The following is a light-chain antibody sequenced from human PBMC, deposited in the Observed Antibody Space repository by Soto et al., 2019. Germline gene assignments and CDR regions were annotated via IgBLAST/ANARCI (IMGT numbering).Light chain of an antibody. V-gene: IGKV1-39*01. CDR2: ATS. CDR3: QQAYSTPWT. Sequence: DIPMTQSPSSLSASVGDRVTITCRASQSISTYLHWYQQKPGTAPKLLIYATSNLQSGVPSRFSGSGSGTDFTLTINSLQPEDFATYYCQQAYSTPWTFGQGTKVDIK. J-gene: IGKJ1*01. CDR1: QSISTY.